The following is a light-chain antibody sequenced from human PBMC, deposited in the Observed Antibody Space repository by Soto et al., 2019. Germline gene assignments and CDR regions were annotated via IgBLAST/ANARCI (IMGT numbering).Light chain of an antibody. CDR1: QSISSY. CDR3: QQGYFTPRT. J-gene: IGKJ2*01. V-gene: IGKV1-39*01. Sequence: DIQMTQSPASLSASVGDRVTITCRASQSISSYLNWYQQKPGKAPKVLIFAASRLQIGVPSRFSGSGSGTDFTLAINSLQPEDVATYYCQQGYFTPRTFGQGTKLEIK. CDR2: AAS.